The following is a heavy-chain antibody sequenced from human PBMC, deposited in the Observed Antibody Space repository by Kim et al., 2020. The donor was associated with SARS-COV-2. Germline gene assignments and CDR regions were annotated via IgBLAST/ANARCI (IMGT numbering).Heavy chain of an antibody. J-gene: IGHJ4*02. Sequence: YADSVKGRFTISRDNAKNSRYLQMNSLRDEDTAVYYCARGLDIVATILGYWGQGTLVTVSS. CDR3: ARGLDIVATILGY. D-gene: IGHD5-12*01. V-gene: IGHV3-48*02.